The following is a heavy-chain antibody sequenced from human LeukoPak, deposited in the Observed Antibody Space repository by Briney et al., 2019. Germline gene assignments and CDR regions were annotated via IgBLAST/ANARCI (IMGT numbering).Heavy chain of an antibody. CDR1: GYTFTSYG. Sequence: ASVKVSCKASGYTFTSYGISWVRQAPGQGLEWMGWISAYNGNTNYAQKLQGRVTMTTDTSTCTAYMELRSLRSDDTAVYYCARDDPGYYGSGANDAFDIWGQGTMVTVSS. CDR3: ARDDPGYYGSGANDAFDI. J-gene: IGHJ3*02. D-gene: IGHD3-10*01. CDR2: ISAYNGNT. V-gene: IGHV1-18*01.